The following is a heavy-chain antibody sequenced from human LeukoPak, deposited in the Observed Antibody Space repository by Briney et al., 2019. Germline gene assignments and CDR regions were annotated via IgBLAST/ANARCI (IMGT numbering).Heavy chain of an antibody. CDR1: GGSFSGYY. D-gene: IGHD3-22*01. V-gene: IGHV4-34*01. Sequence: SETLSLTCAVYGGSFSGYYWSWIRQPPGKGLEWIGEINHSGSTNYNPSLKSRVTISVDTSKNQFSLKLSSVTAADTAVYYCARINYYDSSGYGYNWFDPWGQGTLVTVSS. J-gene: IGHJ5*02. CDR2: INHSGST. CDR3: ARINYYDSSGYGYNWFDP.